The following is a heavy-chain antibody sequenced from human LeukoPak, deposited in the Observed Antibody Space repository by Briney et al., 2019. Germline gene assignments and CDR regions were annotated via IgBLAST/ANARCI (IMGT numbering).Heavy chain of an antibody. D-gene: IGHD5-24*01. CDR1: GFTFRSYA. Sequence: PGGSLRLSSAASGFTFRSYAMHWVRQAPGKGLEWVAVISYDGSNKYYADSVKGRFTISRDNSKNTLYLQMNSLRAEDTAVYYCAREGEWLQLFGYFDYWGQGTLVTVSS. J-gene: IGHJ4*02. V-gene: IGHV3-30*04. CDR3: AREGEWLQLFGYFDY. CDR2: ISYDGSNK.